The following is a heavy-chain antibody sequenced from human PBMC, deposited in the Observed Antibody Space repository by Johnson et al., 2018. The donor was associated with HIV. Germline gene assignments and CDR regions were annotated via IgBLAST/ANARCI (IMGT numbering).Heavy chain of an antibody. CDR3: AKGRSGTTASIDAFDI. Sequence: VQLVESGGGVVRPGGSLRLSCAASGFTFDDYGMSWVRQAPGKGLEWVSGINWNRGSTAYADSVKGRFTISRDNAKNSLYLQMNSLRAEDTAVYYSAKGRSGTTASIDAFDIWGQGTMVTVSS. D-gene: IGHD1-7*01. V-gene: IGHV3-20*04. J-gene: IGHJ3*02. CDR2: INWNRGST. CDR1: GFTFDDYG.